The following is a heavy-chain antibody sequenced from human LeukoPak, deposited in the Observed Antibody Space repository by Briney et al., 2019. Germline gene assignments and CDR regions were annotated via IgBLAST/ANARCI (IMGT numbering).Heavy chain of an antibody. V-gene: IGHV3-30*18. CDR1: GFTFSSYA. D-gene: IGHD2-2*01. CDR2: ISYDGSNK. J-gene: IGHJ4*02. Sequence: GGSLRLSCAASGFTFSSYAMHWVRQAPGKGLEWVAVISYDGSNKYYADSVKGRFTISRDNSKNTLYLQMNSLRAEDTAVYYCAKNDISSRSTFFDYWGQGTLVTVSS. CDR3: AKNDISSRSTFFDY.